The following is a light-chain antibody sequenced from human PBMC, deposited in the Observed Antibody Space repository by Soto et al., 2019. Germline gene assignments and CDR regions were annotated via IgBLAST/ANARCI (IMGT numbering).Light chain of an antibody. J-gene: IGKJ2*01. CDR2: QVS. Sequence: DVVMTQSPLSLPVTLGQPASISCRSSQSLAYVDGNTYLNWFQQRPGQSPRRLIYQVSNRDSGVTDRFIGSGYGISFSQQISSVAADDVVVYYYMQGTHWPPYTFGQWTKLESK. CDR3: MQGTHWPPYT. CDR1: QSLAYVDGNTY. V-gene: IGKV2-30*01.